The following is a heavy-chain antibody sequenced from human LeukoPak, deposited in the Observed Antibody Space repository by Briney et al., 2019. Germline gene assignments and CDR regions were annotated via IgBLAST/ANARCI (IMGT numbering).Heavy chain of an antibody. CDR3: ATSGELWFGELLSPRYYYYGMDV. D-gene: IGHD3-10*01. CDR2: FDPEDGET. CDR1: GYTLTELS. Sequence: ASVKVSCKVSGYTLTELSMHWVRQAPGKGLEWMGGFDPEDGETIYAQKFQGRVTMTEDTSTDTAYMELSSLRSEDTAVYYCATSGELWFGELLSPRYYYYGMDVWGQGTTVTVPS. V-gene: IGHV1-24*01. J-gene: IGHJ6*02.